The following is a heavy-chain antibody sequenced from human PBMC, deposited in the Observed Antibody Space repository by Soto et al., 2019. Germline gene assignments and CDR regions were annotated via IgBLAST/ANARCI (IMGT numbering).Heavy chain of an antibody. CDR3: ARLVGGTADY. J-gene: IGHJ4*02. CDR2: TYYRSKWYN. CDR1: GDSVSRNSSA. V-gene: IGHV6-1*01. Sequence: SQTRSLTFAISGDSVSRNSSAWNCISQSPSRGLEWLGRTYYRSKWYNDYAVSVKSRITINPDTSKNRFSLQLNSVTPDDTAVYYCARLVGGTADYWGQGTLVTVSS. D-gene: IGHD1-26*01.